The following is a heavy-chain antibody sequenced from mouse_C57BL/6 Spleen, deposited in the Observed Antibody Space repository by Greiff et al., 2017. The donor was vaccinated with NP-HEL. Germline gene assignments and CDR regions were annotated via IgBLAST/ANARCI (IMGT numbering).Heavy chain of an antibody. V-gene: IGHV5-6*01. CDR2: ISSGGSYT. Sequence: EVKLVESGGDLVKPGGSLKLSCAASGFTFSSYGMSWVRQTPDKRLEWVATISSGGSYTSYPDSVKGRFTFSIDNAKSTLYLQMSSLKSEDTAMYYSARQKDYSGSSYEYYALDYWGQGTSVTVSS. D-gene: IGHD1-1*01. CDR3: ARQKDYSGSSYEYYALDY. J-gene: IGHJ4*01. CDR1: GFTFSSYG.